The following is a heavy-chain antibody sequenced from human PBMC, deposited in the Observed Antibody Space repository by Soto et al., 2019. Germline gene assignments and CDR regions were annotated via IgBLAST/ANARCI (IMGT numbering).Heavy chain of an antibody. V-gene: IGHV4-59*01. Sequence: PSETLSLTCSVSGGSMSEYFWSWIRQSPGKGLEWIGYIYYLGSTDYNPSLKSRVTISVDTSKRQFSLRLTSVTAAGTAVYYCARDGYDGSGSPYPAYWGPGTQVTAPQ. D-gene: IGHD3-10*01. CDR1: GGSMSEYF. J-gene: IGHJ4*02. CDR2: IYYLGST. CDR3: ARDGYDGSGSPYPAY.